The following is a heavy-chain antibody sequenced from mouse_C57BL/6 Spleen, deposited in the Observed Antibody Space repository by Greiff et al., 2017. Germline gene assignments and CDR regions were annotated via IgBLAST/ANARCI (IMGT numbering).Heavy chain of an antibody. Sequence: EVKLMESGEGLVKPGGSLKLSCAASGFTFSSYAMSWVRQTPEKRLEWVAYISSGGDYIYYADTVKGRFTISRDNARNTLYLQMSSLKSEDTAMYYCTRDQDDGYFYYAMDYWGQGTSVTVSS. D-gene: IGHD2-3*01. CDR1: GFTFSSYA. CDR2: ISSGGDYI. V-gene: IGHV5-9-1*02. CDR3: TRDQDDGYFYYAMDY. J-gene: IGHJ4*01.